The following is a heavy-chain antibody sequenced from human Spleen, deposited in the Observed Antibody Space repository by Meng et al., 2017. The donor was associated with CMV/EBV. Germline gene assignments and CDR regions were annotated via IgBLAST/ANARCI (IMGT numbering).Heavy chain of an antibody. Sequence: SETLSLTCSVSGGSISRTGDFWGWIRQSPGKGLEWIGRISYSGSTHYNPSLQSRLTISVDMSRNQFFLRLTSVTAADTALYYCVRDIKYATDCWGQGTQVTVSS. CDR1: GGSISRTGDF. V-gene: IGHV4-39*07. D-gene: IGHD2-2*01. J-gene: IGHJ4*02. CDR2: ISYSGST. CDR3: VRDIKYATDC.